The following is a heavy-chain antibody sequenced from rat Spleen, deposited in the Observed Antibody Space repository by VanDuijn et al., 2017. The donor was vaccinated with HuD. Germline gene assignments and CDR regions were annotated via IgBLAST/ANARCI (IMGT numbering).Heavy chain of an antibody. J-gene: IGHJ4*01. CDR2: IRRRGGST. D-gene: IGHD1-5*01. CDR1: GFTFSNFD. CDR3: ARLGTTGVMDA. Sequence: EVQLVESGGGLVQPGRSLKLSCAVSGFTFSNFDMAWVRQAPTKGLEWVASIRRRGGSTYYRDSVQGRFTISRDNAKSTLYLQIDSLRSEDTATYYCARLGTTGVMDAWGQGASVTVSS. V-gene: IGHV5-25*01.